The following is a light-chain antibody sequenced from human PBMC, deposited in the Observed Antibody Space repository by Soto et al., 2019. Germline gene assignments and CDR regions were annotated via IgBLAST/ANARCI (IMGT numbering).Light chain of an antibody. CDR2: SDN. J-gene: IGLJ1*01. Sequence: QSVLTQPPSTSGSPGQSVTISCTGTKSDIGVYDFVSWYQQLPGTAPKLLIYSDNQRPSGVPDRFSGSKSGTSASLAISGLQSEDEADYYCAAWDDSLNGYVFGGGTKVTVL. V-gene: IGLV1-44*01. CDR1: KSDIGVYDF. CDR3: AAWDDSLNGYV.